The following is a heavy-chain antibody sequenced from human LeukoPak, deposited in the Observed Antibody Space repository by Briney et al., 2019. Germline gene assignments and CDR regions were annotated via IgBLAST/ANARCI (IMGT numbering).Heavy chain of an antibody. Sequence: SETLSLTCTVSGYSISSGYYWGWIRQPPGKGLEWIGSIYHSGSTYYNPSLKSRVTISVGTSKNQFSLKLSSVTAADTAVYYCARDIAAAGTKGYWGQGTLVTVSS. CDR1: GYSISSGYY. CDR2: IYHSGST. V-gene: IGHV4-38-2*02. J-gene: IGHJ4*02. D-gene: IGHD6-13*01. CDR3: ARDIAAAGTKGY.